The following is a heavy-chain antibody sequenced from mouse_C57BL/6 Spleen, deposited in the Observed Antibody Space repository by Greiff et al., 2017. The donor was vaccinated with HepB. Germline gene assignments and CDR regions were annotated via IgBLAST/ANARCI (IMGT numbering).Heavy chain of an antibody. Sequence: VQLQQPGAELVKPGASVKLSCKASGYTFTSYWMHWVKQRPGQGLEWIGMIHPNSGSTNYNEKFKSKATLTVDKSSSTAYMQLSSLTSEDSAVYYCARYYGYDRGFDYWGQGTTLTVSS. D-gene: IGHD2-2*01. CDR2: IHPNSGST. CDR3: ARYYGYDRGFDY. V-gene: IGHV1-64*01. CDR1: GYTFTSYW. J-gene: IGHJ2*01.